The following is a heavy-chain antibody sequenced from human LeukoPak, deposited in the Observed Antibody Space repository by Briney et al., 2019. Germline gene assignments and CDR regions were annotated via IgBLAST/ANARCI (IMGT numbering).Heavy chain of an antibody. Sequence: PGGSLRLSCAASEFTFSSYSMNWVRQAPGKGLEWVAILWYDGSNEYYADSVKGRFTMSRDNSKNTLHLQMNSLRAEDTAVYYCARVRADSSGHDIDYWGQGTLVTVSS. CDR1: EFTFSSYS. V-gene: IGHV3-33*08. D-gene: IGHD3-22*01. J-gene: IGHJ4*02. CDR2: LWYDGSNE. CDR3: ARVRADSSGHDIDY.